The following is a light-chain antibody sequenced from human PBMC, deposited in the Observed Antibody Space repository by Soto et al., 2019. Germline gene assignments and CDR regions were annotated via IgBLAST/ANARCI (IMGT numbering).Light chain of an antibody. CDR3: QHYDNLPLT. Sequence: DIQMTQSPSSLSASVGDRVTITCQASQAISNYLNWYQQKPGRAPKLLIYDASNLEIGVPSRFSGSGSGTDFTFTISSLQPEDIATYYCQHYDNLPLTFGGGTKVEI. J-gene: IGKJ4*01. CDR1: QAISNY. CDR2: DAS. V-gene: IGKV1-33*01.